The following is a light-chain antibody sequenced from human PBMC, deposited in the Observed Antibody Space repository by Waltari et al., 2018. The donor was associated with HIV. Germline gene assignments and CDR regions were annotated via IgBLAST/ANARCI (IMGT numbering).Light chain of an antibody. CDR2: WTS. V-gene: IGKV4-1*01. J-gene: IGKJ4*02. CDR3: RQYYGALRT. Sequence: DIGMTQSPDALAVSLGERATINCKSSQGVLYRSNNKNYLDWDKNRPGQPPKLLICWTSGREAAVTDRVSGSGYEADYTLTISGLQAEDVALFCGRQYYGALRTFEGGTKVEIK. CDR1: QGVLYRSNNKNY.